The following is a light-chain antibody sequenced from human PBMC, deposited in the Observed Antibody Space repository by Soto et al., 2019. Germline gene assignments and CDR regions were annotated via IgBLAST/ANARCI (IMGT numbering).Light chain of an antibody. V-gene: IGLV2-23*01. CDR2: EGS. J-gene: IGLJ3*02. CDR3: CSYAGSSPPGV. Sequence: QSALTQPASVSGSPGQSITISCTGTSGDVGSYNLVSWYQQHPGKAPKLMIYEGSKRPSGVSNRFSGSKSGNTASLTISGLQAEDEADYYCCSYAGSSPPGVFGGGTKLTVL. CDR1: SGDVGSYNL.